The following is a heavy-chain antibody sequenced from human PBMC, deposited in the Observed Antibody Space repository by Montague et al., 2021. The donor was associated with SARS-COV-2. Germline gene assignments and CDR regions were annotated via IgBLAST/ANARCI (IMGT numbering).Heavy chain of an antibody. J-gene: IGHJ3*02. Sequence: SETLSLTCTVSGGSISSSNYYWDWIRQPPGKGLEWIGIIYDSGCTYYNPSLKSRVTIPVDTSKNHFSLRLSSVTAADTAVYYCARRGRQLLPFATTIGGFDIWGQGTMVTVSS. V-gene: IGHV4-39*02. D-gene: IGHD1-26*01. CDR1: GGSISSSNYY. CDR2: IYDSGCT. CDR3: ARRGRQLLPFATTIGGFDI.